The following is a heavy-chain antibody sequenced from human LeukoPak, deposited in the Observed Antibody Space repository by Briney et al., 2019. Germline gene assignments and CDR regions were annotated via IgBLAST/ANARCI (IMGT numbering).Heavy chain of an antibody. CDR1: GFTFSSYW. D-gene: IGHD3-3*01. Sequence: GGSLRLSCAASGFTFSSYWMSWVRQAPGKGLEWVSYISSSSSTIYYADSVKGRFTISRDNAKNSLYLQMNSLRAEDTAVYYCARDRNDFWSGYCDYWGQGTLVTVSS. V-gene: IGHV3-48*01. J-gene: IGHJ4*02. CDR2: ISSSSSTI. CDR3: ARDRNDFWSGYCDY.